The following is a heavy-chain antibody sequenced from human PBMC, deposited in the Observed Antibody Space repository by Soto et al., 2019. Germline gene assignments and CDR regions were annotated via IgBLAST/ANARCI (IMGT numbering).Heavy chain of an antibody. CDR2: ISHAGSNK. D-gene: IGHD3-10*01. V-gene: IGHV3-30-3*01. CDR3: ARSRSDSGSEWNGLDV. Sequence: QVQLVESGGGVVQPGRSLRLSCAASGFTFSTYAMHWVRQAPGKGLEWVALISHAGSNKYYIDSVKGRFTISRDNSKNTLYLEMGNLRGEDTAMYYCARSRSDSGSEWNGLDVWGQGTTVTVSS. J-gene: IGHJ6*02. CDR1: GFTFSTYA.